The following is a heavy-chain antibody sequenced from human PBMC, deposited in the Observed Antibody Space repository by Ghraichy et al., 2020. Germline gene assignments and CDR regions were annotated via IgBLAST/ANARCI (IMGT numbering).Heavy chain of an antibody. D-gene: IGHD1-26*01. Sequence: SVKVSCKASGYTFLIYYIHWVRQAPGQGLEWMGLINPNGDTTKFAQKFQGRVTMTSDTSTSTAYMEISSLKSDDTAVYYCARGDGGSPDYWGQGTLVTVSS. CDR3: ARGDGGSPDY. J-gene: IGHJ4*02. CDR2: INPNGDTT. CDR1: GYTFLIYY. V-gene: IGHV1-46*03.